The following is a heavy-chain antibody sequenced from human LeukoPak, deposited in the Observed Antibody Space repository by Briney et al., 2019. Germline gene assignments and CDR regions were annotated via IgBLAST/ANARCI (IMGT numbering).Heavy chain of an antibody. CDR1: GFSFGSYW. Sequence: PGGSLRLSCAASGFSFGSYWMSWVRQAPGKGLEWVAVISYGGSNKYYADSVKGRFTISRDNSKNTLYLQMNSLRAEDTAVFYCARDRDSTGWFDYWGQGTLVTVSS. J-gene: IGHJ4*02. D-gene: IGHD6-19*01. CDR2: ISYGGSNK. V-gene: IGHV3-30*01. CDR3: ARDRDSTGWFDY.